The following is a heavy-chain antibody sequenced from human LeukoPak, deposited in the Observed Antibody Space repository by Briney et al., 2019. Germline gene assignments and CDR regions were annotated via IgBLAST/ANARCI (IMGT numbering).Heavy chain of an antibody. CDR2: ISSSGTYT. CDR3: AKLLRDVTIYDF. Sequence: PGGSLRLSCAASGFTFYTYSMNWVRQAPGKGLEWVSSISSSGTYTYYADSVKGRFTISRDNTKNSLFLQMNSLRAEDAAFYYCAKLLRDVTIYDFWGHGTLVTVSS. V-gene: IGHV3-21*01. CDR1: GFTFYTYS. D-gene: IGHD5-24*01. J-gene: IGHJ4*01.